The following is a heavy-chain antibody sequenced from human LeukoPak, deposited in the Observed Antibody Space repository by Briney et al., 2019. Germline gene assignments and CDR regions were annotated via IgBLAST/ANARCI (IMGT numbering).Heavy chain of an antibody. CDR2: INHSGSI. Sequence: PSETLSLTCAVYGGSFSGYYWSWIRQPPGKGLEWIGEINHSGSINYNPSLKSRVTISVDTSKNQFSLKLSSVTAADTAVYYCARGRRFHYYYGSGSYRQYNWFDPWGQGTLVTVSS. CDR1: GGSFSGYY. CDR3: ARGRRFHYYYGSGSYRQYNWFDP. J-gene: IGHJ5*02. V-gene: IGHV4-34*01. D-gene: IGHD3-10*01.